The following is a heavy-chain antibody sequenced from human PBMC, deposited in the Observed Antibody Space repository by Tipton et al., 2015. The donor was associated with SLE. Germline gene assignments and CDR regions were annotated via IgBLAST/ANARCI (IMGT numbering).Heavy chain of an antibody. CDR2: ISSSGVNI. Sequence: SLRLSCGASGFTFSDYEINWVRQAPGKGLEWVSYISSSGVNIYYADSVKGRFTTSRDNAKNSVFLQMNNLRAEDTAVYYCARDGAYCSSTSCPGPFYDYWGQGTLVTVSS. D-gene: IGHD2-2*01. CDR1: GFTFSDYE. CDR3: ARDGAYCSSTSCPGPFYDY. V-gene: IGHV3-48*03. J-gene: IGHJ4*02.